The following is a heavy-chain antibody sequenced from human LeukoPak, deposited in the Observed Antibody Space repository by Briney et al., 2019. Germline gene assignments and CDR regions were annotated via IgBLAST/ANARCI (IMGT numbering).Heavy chain of an antibody. J-gene: IGHJ4*02. Sequence: PGGSLRLSCVASGFTFSSNVMIWVRQAPGKGLEWVGRTRNKANSYTTEYAASVKGRFTISRDDSKNSLYLQMNSLKTEDTAVYYCARVRGYSGSYLDYWGQGTLVTVSS. CDR1: GFTFSSNV. V-gene: IGHV3-72*01. D-gene: IGHD1-26*01. CDR2: TRNKANSYTT. CDR3: ARVRGYSGSYLDY.